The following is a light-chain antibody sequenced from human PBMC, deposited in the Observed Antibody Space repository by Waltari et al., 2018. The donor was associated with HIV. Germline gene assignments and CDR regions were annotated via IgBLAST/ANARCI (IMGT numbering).Light chain of an antibody. CDR3: NSRDSSGNHVV. Sequence: SSELTQDPAVSVALGQTVRITCQGDSLRSYYASWYQQKPGPAPVLVIYGKNNRPSGIPDRFPGSSSGNTASLTITWAQAEDEADYYCNSRDSSGNHVVFGGGTKLTVL. CDR2: GKN. V-gene: IGLV3-19*01. J-gene: IGLJ2*01. CDR1: SLRSYY.